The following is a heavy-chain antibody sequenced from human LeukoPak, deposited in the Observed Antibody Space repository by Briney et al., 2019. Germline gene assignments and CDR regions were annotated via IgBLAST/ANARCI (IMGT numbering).Heavy chain of an antibody. CDR3: ARDTAASITMSVYAFDI. V-gene: IGHV1-69*13. Sequence: ASVTVTCKASGCTFSSYAISWVRQAPGQGLEWMGGIILNFGTANYAQKFQGRVKITADESTSKAYMELGSLRSEDTAVYYCARDTAASITMSVYAFDIWGQGTMGTVSS. CDR2: IILNFGTA. D-gene: IGHD3-10*02. CDR1: GCTFSSYA. J-gene: IGHJ3*02.